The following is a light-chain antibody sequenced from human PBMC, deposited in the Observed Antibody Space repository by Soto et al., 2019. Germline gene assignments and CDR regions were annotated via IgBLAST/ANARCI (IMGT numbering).Light chain of an antibody. J-gene: IGKJ5*01. V-gene: IGKV3-15*01. CDR3: QQRSNWPIT. Sequence: EIVMTQSPATLSVSPGERATLSCRASQSFSSNLAWYQQKPGQAPRLLIYDASTRATGIPARFSGSGSGTEFILTISSLQSEDFAVYYCQQRSNWPITFGQGTRLEI. CDR2: DAS. CDR1: QSFSSN.